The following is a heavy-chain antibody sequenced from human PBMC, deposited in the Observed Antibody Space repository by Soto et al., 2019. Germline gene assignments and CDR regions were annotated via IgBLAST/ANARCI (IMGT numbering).Heavy chain of an antibody. V-gene: IGHV3-48*02. Sequence: EVQLVESGGGLVQPGGSLRLSCAASGFTFSSYSRNWVRQAAGKGLEWVSYISSSSSTIYYADSVKGRFTISRDNAKNSLYLQMNSLRDEDTAVYYCASESAALNWFHPLGQGTLVTVSS. D-gene: IGHD2-2*01. CDR3: ASESAALNWFHP. J-gene: IGHJ5*02. CDR2: ISSSSSTI. CDR1: GFTFSSYS.